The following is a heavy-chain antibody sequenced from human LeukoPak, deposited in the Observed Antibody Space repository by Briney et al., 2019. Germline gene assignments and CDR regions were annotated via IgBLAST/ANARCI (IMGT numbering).Heavy chain of an antibody. D-gene: IGHD1-1*01. V-gene: IGHV3-23*01. J-gene: IGHJ4*02. CDR1: GFSFGDSV. CDR2: ITAITTST. CDR3: AKDLKQLEYYFDY. Sequence: QSGGSLRLSCAASGFSFGDSVMSWVRQAPGKGLEWVSSITAITTSTYYADSVKGRFTISRDNSKSTLYLEMHSLRAEDTALYYCAKDLKQLEYYFDYWGQGTLVTVSS.